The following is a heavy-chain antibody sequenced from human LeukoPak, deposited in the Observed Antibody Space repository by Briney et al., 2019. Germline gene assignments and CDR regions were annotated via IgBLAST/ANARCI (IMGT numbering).Heavy chain of an antibody. J-gene: IGHJ4*02. CDR3: AKSLIRGGLRCFDY. D-gene: IGHD3-10*01. CDR2: ISSSSSTI. Sequence: PGGSLRLSCAASGFTFSSYSMSWVRQAPGKGLEWVSYISSSSSTIYYADSVKGRFTISRDNAKNSLYLQMNSLRVEDTAVYYCAKSLIRGGLRCFDYWGQGTLVTVSS. V-gene: IGHV3-48*01. CDR1: GFTFSSYS.